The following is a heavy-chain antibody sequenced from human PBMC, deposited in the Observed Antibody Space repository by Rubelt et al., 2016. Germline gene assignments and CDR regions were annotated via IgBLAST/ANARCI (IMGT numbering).Heavy chain of an antibody. J-gene: IGHJ4*02. D-gene: IGHD6-19*01. Sequence: TLSLTCSVSGDSLSNFYWSWIRQPPGAGLEWIGDIYYTGTTDYNPSLKSRVTISVDTSRNRFSLKLSSVTAADTAVYYCARHTGIAVAGPIDYWGQGTLVTVSS. CDR2: IYYTGTT. V-gene: IGHV4-59*08. CDR3: ARHTGIAVAGPIDY. CDR1: GDSLSNFY.